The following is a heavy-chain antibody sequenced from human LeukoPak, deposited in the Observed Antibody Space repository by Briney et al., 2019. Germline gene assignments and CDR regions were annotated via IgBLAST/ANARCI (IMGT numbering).Heavy chain of an antibody. V-gene: IGHV4-34*01. CDR1: GGSFSGYY. J-gene: IGHJ4*02. Sequence: PSETLSLTCAVYGGSFSGYYWSWIRQPPEKGLEWIGEINHSGSTNYNPSLKSRVTISVDTSKNQFSLKLSSVTAADTAVYYCARGMYHYDSSGYYDFDYWGQGTLVTVSS. CDR3: ARGMYHYDSSGYYDFDY. D-gene: IGHD3-22*01. CDR2: INHSGST.